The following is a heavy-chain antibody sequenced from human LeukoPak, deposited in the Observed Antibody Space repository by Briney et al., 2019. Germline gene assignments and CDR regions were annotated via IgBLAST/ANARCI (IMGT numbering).Heavy chain of an antibody. CDR3: AKSYYYDSSGYYLPQGLFDP. CDR1: GFTFSSYA. V-gene: IGHV3-23*01. Sequence: GGSLRLSCAASGFTFSSYAMSCVRQAPGEGLEWVSPISGSGGSTYYADSVKGRFTISRDNSKNTLYLQMNSLRAEDTAVYYCAKSYYYDSSGYYLPQGLFDPWGQGTLVTVSS. D-gene: IGHD3-22*01. CDR2: ISGSGGST. J-gene: IGHJ5*02.